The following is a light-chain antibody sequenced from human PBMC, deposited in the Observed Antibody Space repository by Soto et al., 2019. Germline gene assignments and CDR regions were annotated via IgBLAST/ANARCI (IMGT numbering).Light chain of an antibody. CDR3: SSYAGTNNMGV. CDR1: SSDIGGYNF. J-gene: IGLJ3*02. Sequence: QSALTQPPSASGSTGQSVTISCTGTSSDIGGYNFVSWYQQHPGKAPKLIIYEVNNRPSGVPDRFSGSKSGNTASLTVSGLQADDEGDYYCSSYAGTNNMGVFGGGTKVTVL. CDR2: EVN. V-gene: IGLV2-8*01.